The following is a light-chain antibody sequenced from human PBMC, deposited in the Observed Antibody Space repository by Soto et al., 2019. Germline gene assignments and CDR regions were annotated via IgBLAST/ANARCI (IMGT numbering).Light chain of an antibody. CDR3: QQYHMSPQT. Sequence: EIVMTQSPATLSVSPGERATLSCRASQSFSSTFLTWYQQKPGQAPRLLIYGASSRATGIPDRFSGSGSGTNFTLTINRLEPEDFAVYYCQQYHMSPQTFGQGTKVDI. CDR2: GAS. J-gene: IGKJ1*01. V-gene: IGKV3-20*01. CDR1: QSFSSTF.